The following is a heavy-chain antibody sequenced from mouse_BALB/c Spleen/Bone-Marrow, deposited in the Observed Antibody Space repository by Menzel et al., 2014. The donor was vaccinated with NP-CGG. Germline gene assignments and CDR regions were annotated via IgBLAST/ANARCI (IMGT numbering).Heavy chain of an antibody. V-gene: IGHV1S81*02. CDR2: INPSNGVN. CDR1: GYTFTSYY. J-gene: IGHJ4*01. D-gene: IGHD2-1*01. CDR3: SRGGNFDVMDY. Sequence: QVQLQQSGAELVKPGASVKLSCKASGYTFTSYYMYWVKQRPGQGLEWIGGINPSNGVNNFNEKFKSKASLTVDKSSSTAYMQLSSLTSEDSAVYYCSRGGNFDVMDYWGQGTSGTVSS.